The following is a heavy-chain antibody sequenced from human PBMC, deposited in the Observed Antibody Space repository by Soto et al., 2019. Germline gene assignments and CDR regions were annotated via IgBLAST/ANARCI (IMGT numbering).Heavy chain of an antibody. CDR1: GLSFSSYA. Sequence: PGGSLRLSCAASGLSFSSYAMSWVRQAPGKGPEWVSAISGSGSTTYYAGSVRGRFTISRDNSKNTLYLQMNSLRADDTAVYYCAKDQGAWDYYGMDVWGQGTTVTVSS. V-gene: IGHV3-23*01. CDR2: ISGSGSTT. D-gene: IGHD1-26*01. J-gene: IGHJ6*02. CDR3: AKDQGAWDYYGMDV.